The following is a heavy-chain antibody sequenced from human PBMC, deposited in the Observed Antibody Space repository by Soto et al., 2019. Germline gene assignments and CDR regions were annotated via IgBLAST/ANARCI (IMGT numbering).Heavy chain of an antibody. Sequence: SETLSLTCTVSGGSSRGYYWSWIRQSAGMGLEWIGRMHTSGSTNYNPSLKSRVTFSVDMSKNQISLKLTSVTAADTALYYCVRASMPKAHFDSWGQGTLVTVSS. V-gene: IGHV4-4*07. CDR2: MHTSGST. D-gene: IGHD2-2*01. CDR3: VRASMPKAHFDS. J-gene: IGHJ4*02. CDR1: GGSSRGYY.